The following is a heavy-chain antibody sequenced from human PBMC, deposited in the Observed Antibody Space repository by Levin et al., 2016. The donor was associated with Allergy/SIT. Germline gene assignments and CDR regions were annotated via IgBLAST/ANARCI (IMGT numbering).Heavy chain of an antibody. V-gene: IGHV3-21*01. Sequence: WIRQPPGKGLEWVSSISSSSSYIYYADSVKGRFTISRDNAKNSLYLQMNSLRAEDTAVYYCARASPLDFWSGYPHVDYWGQGTLVTVSS. CDR2: ISSSSSYI. D-gene: IGHD3-3*01. J-gene: IGHJ4*02. CDR3: ARASPLDFWSGYPHVDY.